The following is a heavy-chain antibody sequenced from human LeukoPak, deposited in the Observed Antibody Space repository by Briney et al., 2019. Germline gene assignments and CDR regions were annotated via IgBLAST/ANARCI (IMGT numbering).Heavy chain of an antibody. V-gene: IGHV3-23*01. CDR2: ISGGGGST. D-gene: IGHD1-26*01. Sequence: GRSLRLSCAASGFTFSSYSMNWVRQAPGKGLEWVSTISGGGGSTYYADSVKGRFTISRDNSKNTLYLQVNSLRAEDTAVYYCAKGGKWDVTPFDYWGQGTLVTVSS. CDR1: GFTFSSYS. CDR3: AKGGKWDVTPFDY. J-gene: IGHJ4*02.